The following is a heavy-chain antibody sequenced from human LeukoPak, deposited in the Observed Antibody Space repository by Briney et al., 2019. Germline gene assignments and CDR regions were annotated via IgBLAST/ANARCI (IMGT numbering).Heavy chain of an antibody. CDR1: GGSISSYY. CDR2: INHSGST. V-gene: IGHV4-34*01. CDR3: ARGGPQWELRRVAFDI. Sequence: PSETLSLTCTVAGGSISSYYWSWIRQPPGKGLEWIGEINHSGSTNYNPSLKSRVTISVDTSKNQFSLKLSSVTAADTAVYYCARGGPQWELRRVAFDIWGQGTMVTVSS. J-gene: IGHJ3*02. D-gene: IGHD1-26*01.